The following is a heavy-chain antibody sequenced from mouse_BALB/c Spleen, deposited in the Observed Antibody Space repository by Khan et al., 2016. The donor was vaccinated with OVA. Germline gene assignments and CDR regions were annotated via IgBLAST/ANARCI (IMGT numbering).Heavy chain of an antibody. D-gene: IGHD2-4*01. CDR1: GFSLSASGVG. CDR3: ARSARRIFSDYMFAY. J-gene: IGHJ3*01. V-gene: IGHV8-12*01. CDR2: IYWDDDK. Sequence: QVTLKESGPGILQPSQTLSLTCSFSGFSLSASGVGVSWIRQPSGKGLEWLAYIYWDDDKRYNPSLKSRLTISKDASRRQVFLKITRADTDDTASYDCARSARRIFSDYMFAYWGQGTLVTVSA.